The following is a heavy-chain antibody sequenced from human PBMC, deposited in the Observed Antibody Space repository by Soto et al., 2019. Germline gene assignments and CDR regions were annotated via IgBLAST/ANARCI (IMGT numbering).Heavy chain of an antibody. J-gene: IGHJ4*02. Sequence: GASLKVSCKASGGTFSSYAISWGRQAPGQGLEWMGGIIPIFGTANYAQKFQGRVTITADESTSTAYMELSSLRSEDTAVYYCAGKGAYGSGTFDYWGQGTLVTVSS. D-gene: IGHD3-10*01. CDR1: GGTFSSYA. V-gene: IGHV1-69*13. CDR2: IIPIFGTA. CDR3: AGKGAYGSGTFDY.